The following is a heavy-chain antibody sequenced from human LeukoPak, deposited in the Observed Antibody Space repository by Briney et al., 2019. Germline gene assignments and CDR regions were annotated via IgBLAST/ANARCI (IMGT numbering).Heavy chain of an antibody. V-gene: IGHV3-23*01. CDR1: GFTFSSYA. Sequence: GGSLRLSCAASGFTFSSYAMSWVRQAPGKGLEWVSAISGSGGSTHYADSVKGRFAISRDNSRNTLYLQMNSLRAEDTAVYYCAKDALSSGWPIGSWGQGTLVTVSS. D-gene: IGHD6-19*01. CDR3: AKDALSSGWPIGS. CDR2: ISGSGGST. J-gene: IGHJ4*02.